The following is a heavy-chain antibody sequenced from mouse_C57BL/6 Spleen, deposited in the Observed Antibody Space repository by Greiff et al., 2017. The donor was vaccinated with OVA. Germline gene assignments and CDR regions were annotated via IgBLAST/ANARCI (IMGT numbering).Heavy chain of an antibody. D-gene: IGHD1-1*01. Sequence: EVKLQESGPGLVKPSQSLSLTCSVTGYSITSGYYWNWIRQFPGNKLEWMAYISYDGSNNYNPSLKNRISITRDTSKNQFFLKLNSVTTEDTATYYCAFYYYGSRSWFAYWGQGTLVTVSA. V-gene: IGHV3-6*01. CDR2: ISYDGSN. J-gene: IGHJ3*01. CDR3: AFYYYGSRSWFAY. CDR1: GYSITSGYY.